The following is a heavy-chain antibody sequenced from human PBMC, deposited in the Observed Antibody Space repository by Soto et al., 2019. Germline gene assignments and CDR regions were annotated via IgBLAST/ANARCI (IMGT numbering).Heavy chain of an antibody. CDR2: IYYSGST. CDR3: ARDTSLLNYDILTGYWSYYYYGMDV. CDR1: GGSISSYY. J-gene: IGHJ6*02. D-gene: IGHD3-9*01. V-gene: IGHV4-59*01. Sequence: WETLSLPCTDSGGSISSYYWSWLRQPPGKGLERIGYIYYSGSTNYNPSLKSRVTISVDTSKNQFSLKLSSVTAADTAVYYCARDTSLLNYDILTGYWSYYYYGMDVWGQGTTVTVSS.